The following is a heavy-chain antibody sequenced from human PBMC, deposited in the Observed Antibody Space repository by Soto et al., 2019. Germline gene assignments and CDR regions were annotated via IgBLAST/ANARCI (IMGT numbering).Heavy chain of an antibody. CDR2: IYYSGST. Sequence: SETLSLTCTVSGGSISSSSYYWGWIRQPPGKGLEWIRSIYYSGSTYYNPSLKSRVTISVDTSKNQFSLKLSSVTAADTAVYYCARQGYDFWSGYYTKYYFDYWGQGTLVTVSS. CDR3: ARQGYDFWSGYYTKYYFDY. CDR1: GGSISSSSYY. V-gene: IGHV4-39*01. D-gene: IGHD3-3*01. J-gene: IGHJ4*02.